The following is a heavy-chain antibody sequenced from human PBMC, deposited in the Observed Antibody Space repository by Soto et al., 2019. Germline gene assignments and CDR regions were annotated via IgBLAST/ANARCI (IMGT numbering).Heavy chain of an antibody. CDR3: AATRRFGDHVFDP. Sequence: SETLSLTCTVSGGSISSSSYYWGWIRQPPGKGLEWIGSIYYSGSTYYNPSLKSRVTISVDTSKNQFSLKLSSVTAADTAVYYCAATRRFGDHVFDPWGQGTLVTVSS. D-gene: IGHD3-10*01. CDR2: IYYSGST. CDR1: GGSISSSSYY. V-gene: IGHV4-39*01. J-gene: IGHJ5*02.